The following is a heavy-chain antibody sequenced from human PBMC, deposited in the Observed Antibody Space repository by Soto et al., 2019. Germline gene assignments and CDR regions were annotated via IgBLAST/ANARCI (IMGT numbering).Heavy chain of an antibody. D-gene: IGHD3-22*01. Sequence: EVQLVQSGAEVKEPGESLKISCKSFGHRFTSYWVAWVRQMPGKGLECMGIIYPDDSDTRYSPSFQGQVIISADKSISTAYLQWTRLKASDTAMYYCAMYNSRVDYWGQGTLVTVSP. CDR2: IYPDDSDT. CDR3: AMYNSRVDY. CDR1: GHRFTSYW. J-gene: IGHJ4*02. V-gene: IGHV5-51*01.